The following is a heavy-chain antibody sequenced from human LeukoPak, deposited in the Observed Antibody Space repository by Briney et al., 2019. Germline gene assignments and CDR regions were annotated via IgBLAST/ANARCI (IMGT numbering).Heavy chain of an antibody. CDR3: AKDPRQWLAQYYIDY. V-gene: IGHV3-48*03. CDR1: EFTFSSYE. Sequence: GGSLRLSCAASEFTFSSYEMNWVRQAPGKGLEWVSYISSSGSTIYYADSVKGRFNISRDNSKNTLYLYVNSLRAEDTAVYYCAKDPRQWLAQYYIDYWGQGTLVTVSS. CDR2: ISSSGSTI. J-gene: IGHJ4*02. D-gene: IGHD6-19*01.